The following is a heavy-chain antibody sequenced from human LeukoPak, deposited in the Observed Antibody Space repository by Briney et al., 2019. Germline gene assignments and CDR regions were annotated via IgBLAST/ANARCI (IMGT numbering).Heavy chain of an antibody. J-gene: IGHJ4*02. CDR3: ARGPPYGSRSDYFDY. V-gene: IGHV4-59*01. CDR1: GGSISSYY. CDR2: SYFSGNA. Sequence: SETLSLTCTVSGGSISSYYWSWIRQPPGKGLEWIGFSYFSGNANYNPTLKGRVTMSVDSSKNQFSLDVSSVTAADTAVYYCARGPPYGSRSDYFDYWGQGTLVTVSS. D-gene: IGHD3-10*01.